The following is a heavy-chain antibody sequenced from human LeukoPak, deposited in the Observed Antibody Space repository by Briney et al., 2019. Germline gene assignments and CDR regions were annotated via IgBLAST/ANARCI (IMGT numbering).Heavy chain of an antibody. CDR3: ARAKHECSSTSCYPREGFDY. Sequence: GGSLRLSCAASGFTFSDYYMSWIRQAPGKGLEWVSYISSSGSTIYYADSVKGRFTISRDNAKNSLYLQVNSLRAEDTAVYYCARAKHECSSTSCYPREGFDYWGQGTLVTVSS. CDR1: GFTFSDYY. D-gene: IGHD2-2*01. J-gene: IGHJ4*02. V-gene: IGHV3-11*01. CDR2: ISSSGSTI.